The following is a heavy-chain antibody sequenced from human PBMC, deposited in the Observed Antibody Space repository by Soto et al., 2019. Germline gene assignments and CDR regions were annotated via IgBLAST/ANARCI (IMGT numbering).Heavy chain of an antibody. J-gene: IGHJ4*02. CDR3: ARHAWLEN. D-gene: IGHD3-9*01. CDR2: IYSGGNT. Sequence: EVQLVETGGGLIYPGGSLRLSCAASGFSVSGDTMNWVRQAPGKGLEWISAIYSGGNTNDAGSLKGRFTISTDTSKNTLYLQMNSLRVEDTAVYYCARHAWLENWGQGTRVTVSS. CDR1: GFSVSGDT. V-gene: IGHV3-53*02.